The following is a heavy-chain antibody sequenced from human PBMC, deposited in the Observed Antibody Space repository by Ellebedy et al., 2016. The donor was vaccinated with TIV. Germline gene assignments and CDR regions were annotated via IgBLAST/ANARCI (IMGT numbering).Heavy chain of an antibody. V-gene: IGHV3-23*01. D-gene: IGHD7-27*01. Sequence: GESLKISCAASGFTFSSYAMSCVRQAPGKGLEWVSTISGSGGRTYYADSVKGRFTISRDNSKNTLYPQMNSLRAEDTAVYYCARPRFWGSDDYWGQGTLVTVSS. CDR3: ARPRFWGSDDY. CDR1: GFTFSSYA. J-gene: IGHJ4*02. CDR2: ISGSGGRT.